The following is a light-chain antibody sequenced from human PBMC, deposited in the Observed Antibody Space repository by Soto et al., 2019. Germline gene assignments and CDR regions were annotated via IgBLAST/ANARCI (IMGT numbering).Light chain of an antibody. J-gene: IGLJ2*01. Sequence: QLVLTQPPSVSGSPGQSVTISCAGTSTDSRHYKDVSWYQQRPGKAPKLIIFEVNKRPSGVPDRFSGSKSGNTTSLSVSGLLAEDEADYFCSSYAGSDNVLFGGGTKLTVL. CDR3: SSYAGSDNVL. CDR1: STDSRHYKD. V-gene: IGLV2-8*01. CDR2: EVN.